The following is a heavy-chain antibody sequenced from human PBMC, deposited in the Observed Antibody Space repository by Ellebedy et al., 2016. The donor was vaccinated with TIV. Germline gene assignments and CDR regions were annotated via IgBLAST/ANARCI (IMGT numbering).Heavy chain of an antibody. CDR1: GYTFTNYY. V-gene: IGHV1-46*01. CDR3: ARAIVVVTAVLDF. CDR2: INPGGGGT. Sequence: AASVKVSCKASGYTFTNYYIHWVRQAPGQGLEWMGLINPGGGGTSYAQKFQGRVTMTRDTSTSTAYMHLSSLTPKDTGVYFCARAIVVVTAVLDFWGQGTLVSVSS. D-gene: IGHD2-21*02. J-gene: IGHJ4*02.